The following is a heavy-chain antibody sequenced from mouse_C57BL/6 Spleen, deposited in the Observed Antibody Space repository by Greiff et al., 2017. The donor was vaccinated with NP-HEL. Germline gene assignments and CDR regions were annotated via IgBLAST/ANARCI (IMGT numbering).Heavy chain of an antibody. CDR2: IYPGSGST. CDR3: ARCHYYGSSSPFAY. CDR1: GYTFTSYW. Sequence: QVQLQQPGAELVKPGASVKMSCKASGYTFTSYWITWVKQRPGQGLEWIGDIYPGSGSTNYNEKFKSKATLTVETSSSTAYMQLSSLTSEDSAVYYCARCHYYGSSSPFAYWGQGTLVTVSA. J-gene: IGHJ3*01. D-gene: IGHD1-1*01. V-gene: IGHV1-55*01.